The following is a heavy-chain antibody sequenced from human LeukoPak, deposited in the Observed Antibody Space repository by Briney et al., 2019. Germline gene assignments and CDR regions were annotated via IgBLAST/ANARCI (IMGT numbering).Heavy chain of an antibody. CDR1: GFTFSSYA. CDR2: ISSNGGST. J-gene: IGHJ4*02. D-gene: IGHD1-26*01. V-gene: IGHV3-64D*09. Sequence: PGGSLRLSCAASGFTFSSYAMHWVRQAPGKGLEYVSAISSNGGSTNYADSVKGRFTISRDNSKNTLYLQMTSLRAEDTAVYYYVKALRGIVPCRSPAGPDDYWGQGTLVTVSS. CDR3: VKALRGIVPCRSPAGPDDY.